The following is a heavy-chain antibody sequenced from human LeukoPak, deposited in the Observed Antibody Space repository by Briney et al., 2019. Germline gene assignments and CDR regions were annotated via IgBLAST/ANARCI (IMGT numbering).Heavy chain of an antibody. CDR2: ISWDGGST. Sequence: GGSLRLSCAASGFTFDDYTMHWVRQAPGKGLEWVSLISWDGGSTYYADSVKGRFTISRDNSKNSLYLQMNSLRTEDTALYYXXXXXSSSLRAEYFQHWGQGTLVTVSS. D-gene: IGHD6-13*01. J-gene: IGHJ1*01. CDR1: GFTFDDYT. CDR3: XXXXSSSLRAEYFQH. V-gene: IGHV3-43*01.